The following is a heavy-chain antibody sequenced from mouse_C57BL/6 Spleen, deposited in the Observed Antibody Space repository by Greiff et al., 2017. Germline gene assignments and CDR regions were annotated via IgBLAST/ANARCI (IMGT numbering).Heavy chain of an antibody. Sequence: QVQLKQSGAELARPGASVKLSCKASGYTFTSYGISWVKQRTGQGLEWIGEIYPRSGNTYYNEKFKGKATLTADKSSSTAYMELRSLTSEDSAVYFRARYDGYYEYFDYWGQGTTLTVSS. CDR1: GYTFTSYG. CDR2: IYPRSGNT. D-gene: IGHD2-3*01. J-gene: IGHJ2*01. CDR3: ARYDGYYEYFDY. V-gene: IGHV1-81*01.